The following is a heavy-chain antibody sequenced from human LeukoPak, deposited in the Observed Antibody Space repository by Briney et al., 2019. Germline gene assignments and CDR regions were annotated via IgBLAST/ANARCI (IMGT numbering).Heavy chain of an antibody. CDR1: GFTFSDHW. V-gene: IGHV3-7*01. J-gene: IGHJ5*02. Sequence: PGGSLRLSCAASGFTFSDHWMIWVRQAPGKGLEWVANINHDESKKYYVDSVEGRFTISRDNAKNSLYLQMNSLRAEDTAVYYCAISTDSSPPSWGQGTLVTVSS. D-gene: IGHD6-13*01. CDR3: AISTDSSPPS. CDR2: INHDESKK.